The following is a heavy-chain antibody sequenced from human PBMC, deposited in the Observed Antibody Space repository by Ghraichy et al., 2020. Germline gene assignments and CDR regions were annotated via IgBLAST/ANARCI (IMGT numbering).Heavy chain of an antibody. CDR2: ISYDGSNK. D-gene: IGHD5-18*01. J-gene: IGHJ4*02. Sequence: LSLTCAASGFTFSSYGMHWVRQAPGKGLEWVAVISYDGSNKYYADSVKGRFTISRDNSKNTLYLQMNSLRAEDTAVYYCAGTAPIDYWGQGTLVTVSS. V-gene: IGHV3-30*03. CDR1: GFTFSSYG. CDR3: AGTAPIDY.